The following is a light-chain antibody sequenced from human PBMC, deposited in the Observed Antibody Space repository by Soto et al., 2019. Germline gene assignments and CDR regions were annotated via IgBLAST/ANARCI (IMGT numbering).Light chain of an antibody. CDR3: QKYNSAPLT. CDR1: QGINNY. V-gene: IGKV1-27*01. J-gene: IGKJ4*01. Sequence: DIQMTQSPSSLSASVGDRVTITCRASQGINNYLAWYQQKPGKVPRLMIYAASTLHSGVPSRFSGGGSGTEFTLTISSLEPEDVATYYRQKYNSAPLTFGGGTKVDIK. CDR2: AAS.